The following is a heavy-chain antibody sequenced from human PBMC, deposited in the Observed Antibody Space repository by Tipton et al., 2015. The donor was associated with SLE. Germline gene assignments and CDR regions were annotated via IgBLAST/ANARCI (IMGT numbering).Heavy chain of an antibody. J-gene: IGHJ3*01. Sequence: TLSLTCTVSGGSISSYYWSWIRQPPGKRLEWIGHVHSSGSTNYNPSLNRRLSMSVDTSQNQISLRLTSVTAADTAIYYCARRTSTGLYDAFDLWGQGTTVTVTS. D-gene: IGHD1-1*01. CDR3: ARRTSTGLYDAFDL. V-gene: IGHV4-59*07. CDR1: GGSISSYY. CDR2: VHSSGST.